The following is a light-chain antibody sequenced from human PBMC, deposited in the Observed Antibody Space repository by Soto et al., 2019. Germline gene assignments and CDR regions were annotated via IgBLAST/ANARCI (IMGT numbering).Light chain of an antibody. CDR2: DVS. V-gene: IGLV2-14*01. CDR1: SSDVGGYNS. CDR3: TSYTSSGTVV. Sequence: QSALTQPASVSGSPGQSITISCTGTSSDVGGYNSVSWYQHHPGKAPKLMIYDVSNRPSGVSNRFSGSKSGNTASLTISGLQAEDEADYYCTSYTSSGTVVFGGGTKLTVL. J-gene: IGLJ2*01.